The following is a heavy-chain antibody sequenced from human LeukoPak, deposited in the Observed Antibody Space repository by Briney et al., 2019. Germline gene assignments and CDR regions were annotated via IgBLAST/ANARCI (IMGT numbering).Heavy chain of an antibody. D-gene: IGHD1-26*01. CDR2: INPRTGST. V-gene: IGHV1-46*01. CDR1: GYTFTSYY. J-gene: IGHJ4*02. Sequence: ASVKVSCKASGYTFTSYYIFWVRQAPGQGLEWMGIINPRTGSTSYSQKFQGRVTMTRDTSISTAYMELSRLRSDDTAVYYCAMTSGSYYPHFDYWGQGTLVTVSS. CDR3: AMTSGSYYPHFDY.